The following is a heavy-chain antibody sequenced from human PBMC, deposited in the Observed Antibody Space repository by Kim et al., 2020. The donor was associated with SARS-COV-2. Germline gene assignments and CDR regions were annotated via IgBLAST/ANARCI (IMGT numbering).Heavy chain of an antibody. Sequence: SETLSLTCTVSGGSISSGGYYWSGLRQPPGKGLGCIGYIYYGGSNYNNPSLKRRVTISGDTYKNQFSLQLSAVTAADTAVYYWGGNIAAGGWDAFDIWGPRTMRTVS. CDR3: GGNIAAGGWDAFDI. J-gene: IGHJ3*02. CDR2: IYYGGSN. D-gene: IGHD6-13*01. V-gene: IGHV4-31*03. CDR1: GGSISSGGYY.